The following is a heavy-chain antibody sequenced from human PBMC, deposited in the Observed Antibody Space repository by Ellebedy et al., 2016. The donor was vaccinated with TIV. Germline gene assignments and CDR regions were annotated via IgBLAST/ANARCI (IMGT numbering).Heavy chain of an antibody. CDR2: INHSGST. Sequence: SETLSLTXAVYGGSFSGYYWSWIRQPPGKGLEWIGEINHSGSTNYNPSLKSRVTISVDTSKNQFSLKLSSVTAADTAVYYCARGNLAARRFPFNPWGQGTLVTVSS. V-gene: IGHV4-34*01. J-gene: IGHJ5*02. D-gene: IGHD6-6*01. CDR1: GGSFSGYY. CDR3: ARGNLAARRFPFNP.